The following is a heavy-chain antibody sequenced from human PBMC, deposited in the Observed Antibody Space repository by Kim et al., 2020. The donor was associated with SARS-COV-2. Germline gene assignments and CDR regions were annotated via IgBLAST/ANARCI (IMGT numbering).Heavy chain of an antibody. Sequence: GGSLRLSCAASGFTVSSNYMSWVRQAPGKGLEWVSVIYSGGSTYYADSVKGRFTISRTNYKNTLYLQRNSLRAEDTAVYYCARGRSSSWFDYWGQGTLVTVSS. V-gene: IGHV3-53*01. D-gene: IGHD6-13*01. CDR3: ARGRSSSWFDY. CDR1: GFTVSSNY. CDR2: IYSGGST. J-gene: IGHJ5*01.